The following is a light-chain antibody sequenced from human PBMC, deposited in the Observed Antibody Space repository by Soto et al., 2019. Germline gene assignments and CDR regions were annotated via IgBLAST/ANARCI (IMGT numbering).Light chain of an antibody. CDR2: EAT. CDR3: SSFTTMNTLV. J-gene: IGLJ1*01. Sequence: QSVLTQPASVSGAPGQSITISCTATNSDVNYVSWHQQHPGKAPKLMIHEATNRPSGVSNRFSGSKSGNMASLTISGLQAEDEADYYCSSFTTMNTLVFGGGTKVTVL. V-gene: IGLV2-14*01. CDR1: NSDVNY.